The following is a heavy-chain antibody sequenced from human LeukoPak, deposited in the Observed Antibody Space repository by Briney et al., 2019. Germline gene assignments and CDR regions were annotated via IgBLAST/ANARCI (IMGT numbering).Heavy chain of an antibody. CDR2: IYDSGTT. D-gene: IGHD5-12*01. CDR3: ATHRRSGSGGSENAFEI. V-gene: IGHV4-39*01. Sequence: SSYAMSWVRQAPGKGLEWIGNIYDSGTTHYNPSLKSRVTISGDTSKNQFSLKLNSVTAADTAIYYCATHRRSGSGGSENAFEIWGQGTMVTVSS. CDR1: SSYA. J-gene: IGHJ3*02.